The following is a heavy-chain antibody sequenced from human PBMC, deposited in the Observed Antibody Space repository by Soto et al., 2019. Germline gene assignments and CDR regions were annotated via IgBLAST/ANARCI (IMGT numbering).Heavy chain of an antibody. D-gene: IGHD2-2*02. V-gene: IGHV5-51*01. J-gene: IGHJ6*01. CDR1: GCSFTSYW. CDR2: IYPGDSDT. CDR3: ARRAGYCSSTSCYTDYYYYYGMDV. Sequence: XESLKISCKGSGCSFTSYWIGWVRQMPGKGLEGMGIIYPGDSDTRYSPSFQGQVTISADKSISTAYLQWSSLKASDTAMHYCARRAGYCSSTSCYTDYYYYYGMDVWGQGTTVTVSS.